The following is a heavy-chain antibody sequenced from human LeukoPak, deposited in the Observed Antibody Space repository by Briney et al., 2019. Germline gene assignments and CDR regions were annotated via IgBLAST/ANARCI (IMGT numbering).Heavy chain of an antibody. CDR3: ASTRPTAEYFQH. J-gene: IGHJ1*01. CDR1: GYTFTSYY. CDR2: INPSGGST. Sequence: ASVKVSCMASGYTFTSYYMHWVRQAPGQGLEWMGIINPSGGSTSYAQTFQGRVTMTRDTSTRTVYMELSGLRSEDRAVYYCASTRPTAEYFQHWGQGTLVSVS. V-gene: IGHV1-46*03.